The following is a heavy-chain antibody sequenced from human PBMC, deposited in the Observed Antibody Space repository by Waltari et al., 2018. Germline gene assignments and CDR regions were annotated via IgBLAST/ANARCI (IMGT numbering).Heavy chain of an antibody. CDR3: TYYDFWSGSRP. CDR1: GGSISIGSYY. V-gene: IGHV4-61*09. D-gene: IGHD3-3*01. CDR2: IYTSGST. Sequence: QVQLQESGPGLVKPSQTLSLTCPVSGGSISIGSYYWSWIRQPAGKGLEWIGYIYTSGSTNYNPSLKSRVTISVDTSKNQFSLKLSSVTAADTAVYYCTYYDFWSGSRPWGQGTLVTVSS. J-gene: IGHJ5*02.